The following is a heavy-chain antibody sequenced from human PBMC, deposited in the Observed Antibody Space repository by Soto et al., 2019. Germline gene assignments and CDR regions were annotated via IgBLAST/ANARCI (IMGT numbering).Heavy chain of an antibody. CDR3: ARDRRGPTRSYYSYYYGMDL. CDR1: AFTFSSYG. CDR2: IWYDGTNK. J-gene: IGHJ6*02. Sequence: QAGGSLRLSCAASAFTFSSYGMHWLRQAPGKGLQRVAVIWYDGTNKYYADSVKGGFTMSRDNSKSTLYVQMNSLRAEDTAVYYCARDRRGPTRSYYSYYYGMDLWGQGTTVTVSS. V-gene: IGHV3-33*01. D-gene: IGHD3-10*01.